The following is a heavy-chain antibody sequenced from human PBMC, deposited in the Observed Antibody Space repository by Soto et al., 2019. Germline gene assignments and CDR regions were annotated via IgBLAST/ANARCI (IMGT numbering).Heavy chain of an antibody. CDR1: GFSFSTYG. Sequence: QVQLVESGGGVVQPGRSLRLSCAASGFSFSTYGMHWVRQAPGKGLEWLAFISTEGFNKYYADAVKGRFTTSRDDSNNTLYLKVDSWRAEDRVVYSCAKVLVPSWHFDLWGRAPLVALSS. D-gene: IGHD3-3*01. CDR3: AKVLVPSWHFDL. J-gene: IGHJ2*01. CDR2: ISTEGFNK. V-gene: IGHV3-30*18.